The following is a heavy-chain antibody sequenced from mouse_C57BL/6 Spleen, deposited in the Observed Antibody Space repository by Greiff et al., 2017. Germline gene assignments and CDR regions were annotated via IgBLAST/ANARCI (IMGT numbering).Heavy chain of an antibody. CDR2: INPNNGGT. J-gene: IGHJ1*03. CDR1: GYTFTDYN. CDR3: ARGGDWDVLNWYFDV. Sequence: VQLQQSGPELVKPGASVKIPCKASGYTFTDYNMDWVKQSHGKSLEWIGDINPNNGGTIYNQKFKGKATLTVDKSSSTAYMELRSLTSEDTAVYYCARGGDWDVLNWYFDVWGTGTTVTVSS. D-gene: IGHD4-1*01. V-gene: IGHV1-18*01.